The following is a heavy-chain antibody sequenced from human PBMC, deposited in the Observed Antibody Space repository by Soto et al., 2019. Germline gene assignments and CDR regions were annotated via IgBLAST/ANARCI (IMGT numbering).Heavy chain of an antibody. D-gene: IGHD5-18*01. Sequence: EVQLVESGGGLVQPGGSLRLSCAASGFTVSTNFMTWVRQAPGKGLEWVSVIYSGGSTFYADSVKGRFTITRDNSKNTVYFQMKTLRVQDTAVYYCARARMQLWPNYYDDGLDVWGQGTTVTVSS. J-gene: IGHJ6*02. CDR1: GFTVSTNF. CDR2: IYSGGST. V-gene: IGHV3-66*01. CDR3: ARARMQLWPNYYDDGLDV.